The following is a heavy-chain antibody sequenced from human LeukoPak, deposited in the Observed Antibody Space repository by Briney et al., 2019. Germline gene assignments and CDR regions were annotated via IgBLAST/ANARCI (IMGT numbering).Heavy chain of an antibody. CDR1: GGSISSYY. Sequence: PSETLSLTCTVSGGSISSYYWSWIRQPAGKGLEWIGRIYTSGSTNYNPSLKSRVTISVDTSKNQFSLKLSSVTAADTAVYYCAREAVVVVAATPCWFDPWGQGTLVTVSS. J-gene: IGHJ5*02. CDR3: AREAVVVVAATPCWFDP. V-gene: IGHV4-4*07. D-gene: IGHD2-15*01. CDR2: IYTSGST.